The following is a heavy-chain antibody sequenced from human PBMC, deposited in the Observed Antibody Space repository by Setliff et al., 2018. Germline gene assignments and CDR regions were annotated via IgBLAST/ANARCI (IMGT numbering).Heavy chain of an antibody. CDR3: TTGYISGYYIGH. CDR1: GFSLSDHF. CDR2: IKGQTDGGTT. J-gene: IGHJ4*02. Sequence: PGGSLRLSCAASGFSLSDHFVDWVRQAPGKGLEWVGRIKGQTDGGTTDYAAPVKGRFSISRDGSKNTVYLQMNSLKTEDTAVYYCTTGYISGYYIGHWGLGTLVTVSS. D-gene: IGHD6-19*01. V-gene: IGHV3-15*01.